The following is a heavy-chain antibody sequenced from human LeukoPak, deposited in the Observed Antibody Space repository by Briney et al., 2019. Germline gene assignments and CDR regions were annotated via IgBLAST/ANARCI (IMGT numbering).Heavy chain of an antibody. J-gene: IGHJ4*02. V-gene: IGHV1-69*01. Sequence: SVKVSCKASGGTFSSYAISWVRQAPGQGLEWMGGIIPIFGTANYAQKFQGRVTITADESTSTAYMELSSLRSEDTAVYYCATLNYYDSSGYYSHAGLDYWGQGTLVTVSS. CDR1: GGTFSSYA. CDR2: IIPIFGTA. D-gene: IGHD3-22*01. CDR3: ATLNYYDSSGYYSHAGLDY.